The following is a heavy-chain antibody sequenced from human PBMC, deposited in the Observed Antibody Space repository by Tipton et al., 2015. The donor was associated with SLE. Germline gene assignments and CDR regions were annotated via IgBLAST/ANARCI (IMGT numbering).Heavy chain of an antibody. J-gene: IGHJ3*02. CDR2: VYHSGST. CDR3: ASLNQQLVVFEI. Sequence: TLSLTCAVSGYSISSAYSWGWIRQTPGKGLEWIGTVYHSGSTHYNPSLKSRVTISVDTSKNQFSLKLSSVTAADTAVYYCASLNQQLVVFEIWGQGTMVTVSS. V-gene: IGHV4-38-2*01. CDR1: GYSISSAYS. D-gene: IGHD2-8*02.